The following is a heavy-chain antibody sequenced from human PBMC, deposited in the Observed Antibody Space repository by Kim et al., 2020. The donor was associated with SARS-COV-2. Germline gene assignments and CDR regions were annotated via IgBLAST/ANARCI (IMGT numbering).Heavy chain of an antibody. CDR2: IIPIFGTA. V-gene: IGHV1-69*13. D-gene: IGHD3-10*01. Sequence: SVKVSCKASGGTFSSYAISWVRQAPGQGLEWMGGIIPIFGTANYAQKFQGRVTITADESTSTAYMELSSLRSEDTAVYYCARAPVDGPWSRYYYGSGTHPSYFDYWGQGTLVTVSS. J-gene: IGHJ4*02. CDR3: ARAPVDGPWSRYYYGSGTHPSYFDY. CDR1: GGTFSSYA.